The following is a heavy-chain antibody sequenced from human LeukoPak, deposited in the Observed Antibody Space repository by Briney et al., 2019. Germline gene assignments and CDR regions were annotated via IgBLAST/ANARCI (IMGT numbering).Heavy chain of an antibody. CDR3: ARSEAVAWSFDL. V-gene: IGHV3-74*01. Sequence: GGSLRLSCAASGFTFSAYWMHWVRQAPGKGLVWVSRLNTDGRDTRYADSVQGRFTISKDNAKNTLYLQINSLGAEDTAVYYCARSEAVAWSFDLWGRGTLVTVSS. CDR1: GFTFSAYW. D-gene: IGHD6-19*01. CDR2: LNTDGRDT. J-gene: IGHJ2*01.